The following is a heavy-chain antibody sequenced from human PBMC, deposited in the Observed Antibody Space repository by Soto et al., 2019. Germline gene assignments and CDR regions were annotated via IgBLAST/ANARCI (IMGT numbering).Heavy chain of an antibody. J-gene: IGHJ4*02. Sequence: DSVKGRFTISRDNSKNTLYLQMNSLRAEDTAVYYCAKALIAAAGTGSYFDSWGQGTLVTVSS. D-gene: IGHD6-13*01. CDR3: AKALIAAAGTGSYFDS. V-gene: IGHV3-30*02.